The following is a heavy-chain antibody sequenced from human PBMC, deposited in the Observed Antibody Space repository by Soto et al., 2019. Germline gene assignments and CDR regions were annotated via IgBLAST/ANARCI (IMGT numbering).Heavy chain of an antibody. CDR3: ARQVAEYPIVSYFDY. CDR2: IYYSGST. D-gene: IGHD3-9*01. CDR1: GGSISSSSYY. V-gene: IGHV4-39*01. J-gene: IGHJ4*02. Sequence: PSETLSLTCTVSGGSISSSSYYWGWIRQPPGKGLEWIGSIYYSGSTYYNPSLKSRVTISVDTSKNQFSLKLSSVTAADTAVYYCARQVAEYPIVSYFDYRGQGTLITVSS.